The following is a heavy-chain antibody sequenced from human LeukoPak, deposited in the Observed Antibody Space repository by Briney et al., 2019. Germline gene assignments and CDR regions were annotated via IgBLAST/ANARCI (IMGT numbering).Heavy chain of an antibody. V-gene: IGHV3-7*01. CDR2: IKQDGSEK. J-gene: IGHJ3*02. Sequence: GGSLRLSCAASGFTFSNYSMNWVRQAPGKGLEWVANIKQDGSEKYYVDSVKGRFTISRDNAKNSLYLQMNSLRAEDTAVYYCARVPRHDAFDIWGQGTMVTVSS. CDR1: GFTFSNYS. CDR3: ARVPRHDAFDI.